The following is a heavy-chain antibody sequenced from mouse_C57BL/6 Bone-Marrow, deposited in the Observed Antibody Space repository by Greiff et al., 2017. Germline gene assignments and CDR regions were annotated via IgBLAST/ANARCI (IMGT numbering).Heavy chain of an antibody. CDR2: IDPSDSYT. V-gene: IGHV1-69*01. D-gene: IGHD1-1*01. J-gene: IGHJ1*03. CDR1: GYTFTSYW. Sequence: QVQLQQPGAELVMPGASVKLSCKASGYTFTSYWMHWVKQRPGQGLEWIGEIDPSDSYTNYNQKFKGKSTLTVDKSSSTAYMQLSSLTSEDSAVYYCARDGYYGSGGYFDVWGTGTTVTASS. CDR3: ARDGYYGSGGYFDV.